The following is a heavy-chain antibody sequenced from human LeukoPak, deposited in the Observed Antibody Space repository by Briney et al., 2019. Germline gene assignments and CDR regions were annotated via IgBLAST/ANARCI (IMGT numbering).Heavy chain of an antibody. D-gene: IGHD6-6*01. J-gene: IGHJ4*02. CDR2: VFHSGNT. Sequence: TSETLSLTCTVSGGSISRYYWGWIRQPPGKGLEWVGSVFHSGNTYYNPSLKSRLTISADTSKNQFSLTLTSVTAADTAVYYCARDRSVGVLPAPPFDFWGQGTLVTVSS. CDR1: GGSISRYY. V-gene: IGHV4-38-2*02. CDR3: ARDRSVGVLPAPPFDF.